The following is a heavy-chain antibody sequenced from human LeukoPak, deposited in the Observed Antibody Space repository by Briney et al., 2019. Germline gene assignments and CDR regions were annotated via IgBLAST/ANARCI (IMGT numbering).Heavy chain of an antibody. D-gene: IGHD6-19*01. J-gene: IGHJ6*03. CDR2: IYYDGST. Sequence: PSETLSLTCTVSGDSISKYYWTWIRQPPGKGLGWMGYIYYDGSTNSSPSLKSRVTISADTSKNQFSLRLSSVTAADTAVYYCASRLYTSGWGMDVWGKGTTVTVSS. CDR1: GDSISKYY. CDR3: ASRLYTSGWGMDV. V-gene: IGHV4-59*01.